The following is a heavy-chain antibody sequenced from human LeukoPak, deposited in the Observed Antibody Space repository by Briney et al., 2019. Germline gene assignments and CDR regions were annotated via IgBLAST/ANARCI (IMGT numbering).Heavy chain of an antibody. CDR2: IYYSGRS. Sequence: SVTLSCKCTVSSCSIYSYYWGWLRHPPGQGLVGSVYIYYSGRSHYNPSLKSPVTISVDTSKNHFSLKLSSVTAADTAVYYCARADYDFWSGYPIQHWGQGTLVTVSS. CDR3: ARADYDFWSGYPIQH. J-gene: IGHJ1*01. CDR1: SCSIYSYY. D-gene: IGHD3-3*01. V-gene: IGHV4-59*08.